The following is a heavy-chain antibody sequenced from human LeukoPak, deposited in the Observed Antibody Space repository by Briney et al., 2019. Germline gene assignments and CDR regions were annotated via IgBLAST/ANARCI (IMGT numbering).Heavy chain of an antibody. V-gene: IGHV1-2*02. J-gene: IGHJ4*01. CDR3: ARPPLSIVVVPGAMGLDY. D-gene: IGHD2-2*01. Sequence: ASVKVSCKASGYTFTGYYMHWVRQAPGQGLEWMGWINPSSGGTNYAQKFQGRVTMTRDTYISTAYMELSRLSSHDTAVDYSARPPLSIVVVPGAMGLDYWGHGTLVTVSS. CDR1: GYTFTGYY. CDR2: INPSSGGT.